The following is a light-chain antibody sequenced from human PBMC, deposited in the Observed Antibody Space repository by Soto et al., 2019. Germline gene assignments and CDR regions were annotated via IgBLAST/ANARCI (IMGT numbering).Light chain of an antibody. CDR2: EVS. CDR1: SSDVGGYNY. CDR3: SSYTSSSTLVV. J-gene: IGLJ2*01. V-gene: IGLV2-14*01. Sequence: QSALTQPASVSGSPGQSITISCTGTSSDVGGYNYVSWYQQHPGKAPKVMIYEVSNRPSGVSNRFSGSKSGNTASLTISERQAKDEADYYCSSYTSSSTLVVFGGGTKLTVL.